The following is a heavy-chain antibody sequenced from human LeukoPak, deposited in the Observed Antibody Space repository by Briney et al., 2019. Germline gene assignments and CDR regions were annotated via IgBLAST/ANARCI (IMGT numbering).Heavy chain of an antibody. CDR3: ARIRDGYNSYFFYGMDV. Sequence: EASVKVSCKASGGTFSSYAISWVRQAPGQGLEWMGGIIPIFGTANYAQKFQGRVTITADESTSTAYMELSSLRSEDTAVYYCARIRDGYNSYFFYGMDVWGQGTTVTVSS. V-gene: IGHV1-69*13. CDR1: GGTFSSYA. D-gene: IGHD5-24*01. J-gene: IGHJ6*02. CDR2: IIPIFGTA.